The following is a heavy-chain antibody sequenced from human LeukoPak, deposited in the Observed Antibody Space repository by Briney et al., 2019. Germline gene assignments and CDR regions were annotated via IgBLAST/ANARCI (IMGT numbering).Heavy chain of an antibody. Sequence: SETLSLTCAVYGGSFSGYYWSWIRQPPGKGLEWIGEINHSGSTNYNPSLKSRVTISVDTSKNQFSLKLSSVTAADTAVYCCARRRLGAARPLDYWGQGTPVTVSS. CDR2: INHSGST. J-gene: IGHJ4*02. V-gene: IGHV4-34*01. CDR3: ARRRLGAARPLDY. CDR1: GGSFSGYY. D-gene: IGHD6-6*01.